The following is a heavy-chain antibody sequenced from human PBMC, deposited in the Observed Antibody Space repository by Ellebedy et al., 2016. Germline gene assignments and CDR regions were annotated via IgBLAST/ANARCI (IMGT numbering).Heavy chain of an antibody. Sequence: GESLKISXAASGFTFSNAWMSWVRQAPGKGLEWVGRIKSKTDGGTTDYAAPVKGRFTISRDDSKNTLYLQMNSLKTEDTAVYYCTTEGSGHSFDYWGQGTLVTVSS. CDR1: GFTFSNAW. D-gene: IGHD6-19*01. J-gene: IGHJ4*02. V-gene: IGHV3-15*01. CDR2: IKSKTDGGTT. CDR3: TTEGSGHSFDY.